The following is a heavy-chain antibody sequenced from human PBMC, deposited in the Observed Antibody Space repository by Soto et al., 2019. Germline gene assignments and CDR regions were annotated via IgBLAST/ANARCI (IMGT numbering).Heavy chain of an antibody. CDR2: ISSSSSYI. J-gene: IGHJ6*02. CDR3: AKDGSAGTTSVHYYGMDV. D-gene: IGHD1-7*01. Sequence: EVQLVESGGGLVKPGGSLRLSCAASGFTFSSYSMNWVRQAPGKGLEWVSSISSSSSYIYYADSVKGRFTISRDNSKNTLYLQMNSLRAEDTAVYYCAKDGSAGTTSVHYYGMDVWGQGTTVTVSS. CDR1: GFTFSSYS. V-gene: IGHV3-21*01.